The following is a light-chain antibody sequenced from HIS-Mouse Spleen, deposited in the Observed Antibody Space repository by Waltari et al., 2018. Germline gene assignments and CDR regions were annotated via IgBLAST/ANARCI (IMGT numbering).Light chain of an antibody. V-gene: IGLV2-14*03. CDR3: SSYTSSSTLV. CDR2: DVS. CDR1: SSDVGGYNY. Sequence: QSALTQPASVSGSPGQSITISCTGTSSDVGGYNYVPWYQQHPGKAPKLMIYDVSHRPSGVSNRISGLQAEDEADYYCSSYTSSSTLVFGGGTKLTVL. J-gene: IGLJ3*02.